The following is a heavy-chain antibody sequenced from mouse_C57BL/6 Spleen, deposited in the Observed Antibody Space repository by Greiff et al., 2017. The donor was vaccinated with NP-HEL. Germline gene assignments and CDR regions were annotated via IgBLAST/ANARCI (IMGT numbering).Heavy chain of an antibody. Sequence: EVQLQQSGPELVKPGASVKISCKASGYSFPGYYMNWVKQSPEKSLEWIGEINPSTGGTTYNQKFKAKATLTVDKSSSTAYRQLKSLTAEDSAVYYCVLYDHDAGFADWGQGTLVTVAA. D-gene: IGHD2-4*01. CDR1: GYSFPGYY. J-gene: IGHJ3*01. CDR2: INPSTGGT. V-gene: IGHV1-42*01. CDR3: VLYDHDAGFAD.